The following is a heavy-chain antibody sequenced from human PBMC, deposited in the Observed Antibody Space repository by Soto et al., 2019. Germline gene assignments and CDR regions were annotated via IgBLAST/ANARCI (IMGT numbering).Heavy chain of an antibody. V-gene: IGHV3-21*01. D-gene: IGHD3-10*01. CDR2: ISSRSTYK. CDR3: ARTPLFGSVERGDFDS. Sequence: EVQLVESGGGLVKPGESLRLSCAASGFTFVSYTMNWVRQAPAKGLEWVSSISSRSTYKHYADSVKGRFTISRDNAENSLFLQMNSLRAEDTAVYYCARTPLFGSVERGDFDSWGQGTLVTVSS. CDR1: GFTFVSYT. J-gene: IGHJ4*02.